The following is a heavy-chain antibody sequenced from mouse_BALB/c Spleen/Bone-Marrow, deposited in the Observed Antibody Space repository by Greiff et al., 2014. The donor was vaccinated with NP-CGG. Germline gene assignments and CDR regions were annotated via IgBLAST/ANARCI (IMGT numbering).Heavy chain of an antibody. J-gene: IGHJ1*01. V-gene: IGHV1-53*01. CDR1: GDIFTSYY. D-gene: IGHD2-4*01. CDR2: VNPNNSGT. CDR3: ARGRYDSDGWYFDV. Sequence: QVQLKQSGAEMVKPGASVKVSCKASGDIFTSYYMYWGKQRPGQGLEWIGGVNPNNSGTNFNEKFKSEATLTVDKSSSTAYMELSSLTSEDSAVYYCARGRYDSDGWYFDVWGAGTTVTVSS.